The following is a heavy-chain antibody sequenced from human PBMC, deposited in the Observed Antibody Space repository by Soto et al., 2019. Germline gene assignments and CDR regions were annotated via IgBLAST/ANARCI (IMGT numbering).Heavy chain of an antibody. D-gene: IGHD6-25*01. J-gene: IGHJ4*02. Sequence: QVQLQESGPGLVKPSGTLSLTCAVSGDSISNSKWWSWVRQPPGKGLEWIGEIFHSGTTNCNPSLKSRVIMSVDRSKNQFSLRLDSVTDADTAVYYCARGERQQQRDYWGQGAMVTVSS. CDR3: ARGERQQQRDY. CDR2: IFHSGTT. CDR1: GDSISNSKW. V-gene: IGHV4-4*02.